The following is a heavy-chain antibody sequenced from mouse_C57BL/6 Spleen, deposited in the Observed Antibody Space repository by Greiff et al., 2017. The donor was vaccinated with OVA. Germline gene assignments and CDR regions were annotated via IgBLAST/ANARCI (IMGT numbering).Heavy chain of an antibody. J-gene: IGHJ2*01. Sequence: QVQLQQSGPELVKPGASVKISCKASGYAFSSSWMNWVKQRPGKGLEWIGRIYTGDGDTNYNGKFKGKATLTADTSPSTAYMQLSSLTSEDSAVYFCARGSSSFDYWGQGTTLTVSS. V-gene: IGHV1-82*01. CDR3: ARGSSSFDY. CDR1: GYAFSSSW. CDR2: IYTGDGDT. D-gene: IGHD1-1*01.